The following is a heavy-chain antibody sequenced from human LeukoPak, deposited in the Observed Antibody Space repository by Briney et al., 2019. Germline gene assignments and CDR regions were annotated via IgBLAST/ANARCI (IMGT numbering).Heavy chain of an antibody. V-gene: IGHV4-34*01. CDR3: ASCGGSCYWYYYMDV. CDR1: GGSFSGYY. Sequence: SETLSLTCAVYGGSFSGYYWSWIRQPPGKGLEWIGEINHSGSTNYNPSLKSRVTISVDTSKNQFSLKLSSVTAADTAVYYCASCGGSCYWYYYMDVWGKGTTVTVSS. CDR2: INHSGST. D-gene: IGHD2-15*01. J-gene: IGHJ6*03.